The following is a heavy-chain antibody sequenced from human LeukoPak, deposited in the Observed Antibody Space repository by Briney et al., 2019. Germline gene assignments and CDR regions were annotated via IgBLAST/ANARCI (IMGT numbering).Heavy chain of an antibody. V-gene: IGHV3-7*01. D-gene: IGHD5-18*01. CDR2: IKQDGSEK. CDR3: ARELPGYLYGHFDL. J-gene: IGHJ4*02. Sequence: GGALRLSCAASGFTFSSYWMNWVRQAPGKGLEWVANIKQDGSEKLYVDSVKRRFTISRNNAENSLSLHMYSLRAEDTAVYYCARELPGYLYGHFDLWGQGTLVTVSS. CDR1: GFTFSSYW.